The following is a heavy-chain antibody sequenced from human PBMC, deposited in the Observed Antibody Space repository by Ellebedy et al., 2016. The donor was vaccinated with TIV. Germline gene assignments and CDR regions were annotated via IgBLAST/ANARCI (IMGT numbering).Heavy chain of an antibody. CDR2: IYSGADGGDT. V-gene: IGHV3-53*01. CDR3: ARDAADTGGKLDY. J-gene: IGHJ4*02. Sequence: PGGSLRLSCAASGFTVSTNYMNWVRKAQGKGLEWVSVIYSGADGGDTYYADTVKGRFTISRDNSKNTLSLQMNSLRAEDTAVYYCARDAADTGGKLDYWGQGALVTVSS. D-gene: IGHD4-23*01. CDR1: GFTVSTNY.